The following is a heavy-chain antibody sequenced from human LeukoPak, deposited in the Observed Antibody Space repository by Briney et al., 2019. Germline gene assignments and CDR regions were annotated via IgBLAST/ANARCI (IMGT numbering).Heavy chain of an antibody. J-gene: IGHJ6*02. CDR3: ARERLVAMVYYYYYGMDV. CDR2: IIPILGIA. V-gene: IGHV1-69*04. D-gene: IGHD5-18*01. Sequence: ASVKVSCKASGGTFSSYAISWVRQAPGQGHEWMGRIIPILGIANYAQKFQGRVTITADKSTSTAYMELSSLRSEDTAVYYCARERLVAMVYYYYYGMDVWGQGTTVTVSS. CDR1: GGTFSSYA.